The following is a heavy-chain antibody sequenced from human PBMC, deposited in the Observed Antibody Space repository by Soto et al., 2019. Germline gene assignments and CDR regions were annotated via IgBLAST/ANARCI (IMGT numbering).Heavy chain of an antibody. V-gene: IGHV1-69*13. Sequence: ASVKVSCKASGGTFSSYAISWVRQAPGQGLEWMGGIIPIFGTANYAQKFQGRVTITADESTSTAYMELSSLRSEDTAVYYCADLRVVAASPFPDAFDIWGPGTMVTVSS. D-gene: IGHD2-15*01. CDR2: IIPIFGTA. CDR1: GGTFSSYA. CDR3: ADLRVVAASPFPDAFDI. J-gene: IGHJ3*02.